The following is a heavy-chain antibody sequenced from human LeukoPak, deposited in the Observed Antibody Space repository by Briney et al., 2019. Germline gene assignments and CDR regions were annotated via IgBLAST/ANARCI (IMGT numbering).Heavy chain of an antibody. V-gene: IGHV1-69*13. D-gene: IGHD3-10*01. Sequence: SVKVSCKASGGTFSSYAISWVRQAPGQGLEWMGGIIPIFGTANYAQKFQGRVTITADESTSAAYMELSSLRSEDTAVYYCAREGDYYGSGSYYNVWFDPWGQGTLVTVSS. CDR2: IIPIFGTA. CDR3: AREGDYYGSGSYYNVWFDP. J-gene: IGHJ5*02. CDR1: GGTFSSYA.